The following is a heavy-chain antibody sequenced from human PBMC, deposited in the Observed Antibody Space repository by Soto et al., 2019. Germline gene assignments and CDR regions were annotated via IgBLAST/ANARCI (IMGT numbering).Heavy chain of an antibody. D-gene: IGHD6-19*01. V-gene: IGHV3-15*01. J-gene: IGHJ3*02. CDR1: GFTFSNAW. Sequence: PGGSLRLSCAASGFTFSNAWMSWVRQAPGKGLEWVGRIKSKTDGGTTDYAAPVKGRFTISRDDSKNTLYLQMNSLKTEDAAVYYCAKDRSSGRWDDAFDIWGQGTMVTVSS. CDR3: AKDRSSGRWDDAFDI. CDR2: IKSKTDGGTT.